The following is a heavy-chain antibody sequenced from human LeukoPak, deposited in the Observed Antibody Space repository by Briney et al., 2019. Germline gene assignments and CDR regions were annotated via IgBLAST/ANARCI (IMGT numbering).Heavy chain of an antibody. J-gene: IGHJ4*02. CDR2: ISGSGGGT. V-gene: IGHV3-23*01. CDR3: AKRPSYYYDSSALSYYFDY. Sequence: GASLRLSCAASGFTFSSYAMSWVRQAPGKGLEWVSAISGSGGGTYYADSVKGRFTISRDNSKNTLYLRMNSLRAEDTAVYYCAKRPSYYYDSSALSYYFDYWGQGTLVTVSS. D-gene: IGHD3-22*01. CDR1: GFTFSSYA.